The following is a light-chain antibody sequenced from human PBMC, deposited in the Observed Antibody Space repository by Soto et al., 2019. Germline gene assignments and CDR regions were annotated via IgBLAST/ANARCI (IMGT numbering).Light chain of an antibody. J-gene: IGKJ1*01. CDR1: QSVSRNF. Sequence: EIVIKKSPGNMSLSPWDRATLSCRATQSVSRNFLAGYQQTAGQAHRLLSDGASSRDTCIPDMVSGIGSGTDCTLTISRLEPEEGAVYYCQQYGSSPWTVGQGTK. CDR3: QQYGSSPWT. V-gene: IGKV3-20*01. CDR2: GAS.